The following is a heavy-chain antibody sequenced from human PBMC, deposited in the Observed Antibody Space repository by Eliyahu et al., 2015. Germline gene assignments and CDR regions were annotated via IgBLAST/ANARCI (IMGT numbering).Heavy chain of an antibody. CDR2: IHPKNGKT. D-gene: IGHD4-23*01. Sequence: QTQLVQSGPEVRNPGASVKVSCXASGYSFVTYGISWLRQAPGQGLEWVGWIHPKNGKTEYAKKVQGRVTLTTDTSANTAYMELRNLTSDDTALYYCARDQGGNDPVDWLDPWGQGSLVTVSS. V-gene: IGHV1-18*01. J-gene: IGHJ5*02. CDR1: GYSFVTYG. CDR3: ARDQGGNDPVDWLDP.